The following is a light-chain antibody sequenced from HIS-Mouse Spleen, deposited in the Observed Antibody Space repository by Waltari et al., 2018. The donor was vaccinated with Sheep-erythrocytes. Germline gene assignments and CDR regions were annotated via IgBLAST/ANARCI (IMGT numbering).Light chain of an antibody. CDR2: KAS. Sequence: DIQMSQSPSTLSASVGDRVTITCRASQSISSWLAWYQQKPGKAPKLLIYKASSIDSGVPSRFSGSGSGTEFTLTISSLQPDDFATYYCQQYNSYPLTFGGGTKVEIK. J-gene: IGKJ4*01. CDR1: QSISSW. CDR3: QQYNSYPLT. V-gene: IGKV1-5*03.